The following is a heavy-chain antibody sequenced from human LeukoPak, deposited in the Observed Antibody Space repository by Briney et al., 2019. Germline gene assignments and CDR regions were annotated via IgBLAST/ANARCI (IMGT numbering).Heavy chain of an antibody. CDR2: ISGDESST. Sequence: GGSLRLSCAASGFTFSSYWLHWVRQAPGKGLVWVSRISGDESSTSYADSVKGRFTISRDNAKNTLYLQMNSLRAEDTAVYYCARPKEGGFDPWGQGTLVTVSS. J-gene: IGHJ5*02. CDR3: ARPKEGGFDP. CDR1: GFTFSSYW. V-gene: IGHV3-74*01. D-gene: IGHD3-16*01.